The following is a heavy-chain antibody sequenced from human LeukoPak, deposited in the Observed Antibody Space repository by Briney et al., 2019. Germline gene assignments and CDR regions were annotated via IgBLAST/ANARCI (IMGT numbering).Heavy chain of an antibody. Sequence: GGSLRLSCAVSGFTFSSYGMHWVRQAPGKGLEWVAVIWYDGSNKYYADSVKGRFTISRDNSKNTLYLQMNSLRAEDTAVYYCARDRNHRYYYYYYMDVWGKGTTVTVSS. CDR3: ARDRNHRYYYYYYMDV. D-gene: IGHD1-14*01. CDR1: GFTFSSYG. CDR2: IWYDGSNK. J-gene: IGHJ6*03. V-gene: IGHV3-33*01.